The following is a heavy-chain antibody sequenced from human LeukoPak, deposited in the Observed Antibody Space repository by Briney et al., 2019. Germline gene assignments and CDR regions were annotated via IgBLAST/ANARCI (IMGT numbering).Heavy chain of an antibody. Sequence: GRSLRLSCAASGFTFSSYAMHWVRQAPGKGLEWVAVISYDGSNKYYADSVKGRFTISRDNSKNTLYLQMNSLRAEDTAVYYCARDHMTTVVTATDYWGQGTLSPSPQ. CDR1: GFTFSSYA. CDR3: ARDHMTTVVTATDY. J-gene: IGHJ4*02. CDR2: ISYDGSNK. D-gene: IGHD4-23*01. V-gene: IGHV3-30*04.